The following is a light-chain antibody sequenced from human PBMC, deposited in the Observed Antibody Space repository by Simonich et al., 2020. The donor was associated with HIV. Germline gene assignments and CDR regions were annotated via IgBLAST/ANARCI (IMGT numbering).Light chain of an antibody. CDR2: KAS. J-gene: IGKJ4*01. V-gene: IGKV1-5*03. CDR3: QQYNSYSPTLT. Sequence: DIQMTQSPSTLSASVGDRFPITCRASQSISSWLAWYQQKHGKAPKLLIYKASSLESGGPSRFSGSGSGTEFTLTISSLQPDDFATYYCQQYNSYSPTLTFGGGTKVEIK. CDR1: QSISSW.